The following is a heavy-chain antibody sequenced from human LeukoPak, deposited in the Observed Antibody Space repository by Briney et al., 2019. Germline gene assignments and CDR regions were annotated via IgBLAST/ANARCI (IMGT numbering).Heavy chain of an antibody. V-gene: IGHV3-9*01. CDR3: AKDMGIAVAGASEGFDP. CDR2: ISWNSGSI. CDR1: GFTFDDYA. J-gene: IGHJ5*02. D-gene: IGHD6-19*01. Sequence: PGRSLRLSCAASGFTFDDYAMHWVRQAPGKGLEWVSGISWNSGSIGYADSVKGRFTISRDNAKNSLHLQMNSLRAEDTALYYCAKDMGIAVAGASEGFDPWGQGTLVTVSS.